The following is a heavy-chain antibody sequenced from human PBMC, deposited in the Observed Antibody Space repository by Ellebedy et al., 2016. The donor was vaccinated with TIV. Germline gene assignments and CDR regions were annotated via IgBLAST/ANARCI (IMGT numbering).Heavy chain of an antibody. Sequence: GESLKISCAASGFIFSDHYMTWVRQAPGKGLESVAKITPDGSSAYYVDPVKGRFTLSSDNAKNSLYLQMSSLRVEDTAVYYCAKEEWWRFDYWGQGTLVTVSS. D-gene: IGHD2-15*01. V-gene: IGHV3-7*04. CDR1: GFIFSDHY. CDR2: ITPDGSSA. CDR3: AKEEWWRFDY. J-gene: IGHJ4*02.